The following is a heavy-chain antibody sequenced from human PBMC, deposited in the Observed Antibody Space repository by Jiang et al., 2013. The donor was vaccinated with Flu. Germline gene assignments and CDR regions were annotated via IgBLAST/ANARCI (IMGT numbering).Heavy chain of an antibody. V-gene: IGHV1-46*01. CDR3: ARGLDYGDPFDY. D-gene: IGHD4-17*01. CDR2: INPSGGAT. J-gene: IGHJ4*02. CDR1: GYTLTNYY. Sequence: EVKKPGASVKISCKASGYTLTNYYIHWVRQAPGQGIEWMGIINPSGGATSYAQEFQGRVTMTRDTSTSTVYMELGSLRSEDTAVYYCARGLDYGDPFDYWGQGTLVTVSS.